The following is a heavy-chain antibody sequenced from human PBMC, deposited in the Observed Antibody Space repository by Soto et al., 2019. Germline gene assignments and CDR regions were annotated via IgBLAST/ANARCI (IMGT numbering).Heavy chain of an antibody. CDR2: IYPGDSDT. Sequence: GESLKISCKGSGYSFTSYFIGWVRQMPGKGLEWMGIIYPGDSDTRYSPSFQGQVTISADKSISTAYLQWSSLKASDTAMYYCARALRWYPPLHYYYGMDVWGQGTTVTVSS. CDR1: GYSFTSYF. J-gene: IGHJ6*02. D-gene: IGHD4-17*01. CDR3: ARALRWYPPLHYYYGMDV. V-gene: IGHV5-51*01.